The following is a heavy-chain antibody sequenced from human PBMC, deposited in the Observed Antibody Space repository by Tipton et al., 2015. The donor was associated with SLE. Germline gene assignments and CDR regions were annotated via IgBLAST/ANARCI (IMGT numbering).Heavy chain of an antibody. CDR1: GGSMRSSNHH. CDR3: ARWEWDGMDV. CDR2: IYYVGKT. J-gene: IGHJ6*02. V-gene: IGHV4-39*07. D-gene: IGHD1-26*01. Sequence: TLSLTCTVSGGSMRSSNHHWGWIRQPPGKGLEWIGIIYYVGKTYYNPSLKSRVTISVDTSKNHFSLKLSSVSAADTAVYYCARWEWDGMDVWGQGTTVTVSS.